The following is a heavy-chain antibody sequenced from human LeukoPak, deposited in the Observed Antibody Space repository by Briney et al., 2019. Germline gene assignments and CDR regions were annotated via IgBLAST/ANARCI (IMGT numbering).Heavy chain of an antibody. CDR1: GFTFSSHG. Sequence: GGSLRLPCAASGFTFSSHGMHWVRQAPGKGLELVAVVWYDGSNKYYADSVKGRFTISRDNSKDTLYLQMDSLRAGDTAVYYCARWGPGKVDDYWGQGTLVTVSS. D-gene: IGHD4-23*01. CDR2: VWYDGSNK. CDR3: ARWGPGKVDDY. V-gene: IGHV3-33*01. J-gene: IGHJ4*02.